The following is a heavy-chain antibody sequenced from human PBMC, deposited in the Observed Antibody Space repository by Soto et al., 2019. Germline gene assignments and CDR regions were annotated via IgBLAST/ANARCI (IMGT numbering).Heavy chain of an antibody. CDR1: GGTFRTYA. Sequence: QVQLLQSGAEVKKPGSSVRVSCEASGGTFRTYAISWVRQAPGQGLEWMGEIIPIFGTVNYAQKFQGRVTITADXSXTXVXVDLRSLRSEDTAVYYCAKGAVAGTPTSYYYYGMDVWGQGTTVTVSS. V-gene: IGHV1-69*12. D-gene: IGHD6-19*01. J-gene: IGHJ6*02. CDR3: AKGAVAGTPTSYYYYGMDV. CDR2: IIPIFGTV.